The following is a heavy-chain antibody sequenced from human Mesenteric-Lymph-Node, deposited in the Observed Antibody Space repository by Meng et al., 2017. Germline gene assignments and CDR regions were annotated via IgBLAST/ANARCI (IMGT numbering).Heavy chain of an antibody. V-gene: IGHV3-21*01. CDR3: AREPTMVRGADFDY. CDR1: GFTFSSYS. CDR2: ISSSSSYI. Sequence: EVQVVESGGGLVKPGGSLRLSCAASGFTFSSYSMNWVRQAPGKGLELVSSISSSSSYIYYADSVKGRFTISRDNAKNSLYLQMNSLRAEDTAVYYCAREPTMVRGADFDYWGQGTLVTVSS. D-gene: IGHD3-10*01. J-gene: IGHJ4*02.